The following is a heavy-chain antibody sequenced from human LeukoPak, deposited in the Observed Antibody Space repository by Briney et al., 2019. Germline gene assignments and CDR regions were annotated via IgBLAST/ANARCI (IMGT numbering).Heavy chain of an antibody. V-gene: IGHV3-30*04. D-gene: IGHD2-2*03. CDR1: GFTFSSHA. J-gene: IGHJ3*02. CDR3: ARVDDLDAFDI. Sequence: GGSLRLSCVASGFTFSSHAMHWVRQAPGKGLEWVAVISDDGNNKYYADSVKGRFIISRDNSKSTLYLQMTSLRPEDTAVYYCARVDDLDAFDIWGQGTVVTVSS. CDR2: ISDDGNNK.